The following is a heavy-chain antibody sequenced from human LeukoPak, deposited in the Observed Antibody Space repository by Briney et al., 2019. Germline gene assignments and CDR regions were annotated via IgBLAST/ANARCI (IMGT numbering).Heavy chain of an antibody. CDR1: GGSISSFY. Sequence: SETLSLTCTVSGGSISSFYWSRIRQPPGKGLEWIGYIYYSGSTNYNPSLKSRVTISVDTSKNQFSLKLSSVTAADTAVYYCAGHGTSGTNLNWFDPWGQGTLVTVSS. D-gene: IGHD1-1*01. CDR2: IYYSGST. V-gene: IGHV4-59*01. J-gene: IGHJ5*02. CDR3: AGHGTSGTNLNWFDP.